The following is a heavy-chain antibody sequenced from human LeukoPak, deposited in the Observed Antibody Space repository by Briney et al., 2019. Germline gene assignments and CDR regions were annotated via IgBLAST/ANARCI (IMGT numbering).Heavy chain of an antibody. V-gene: IGHV3-21*01. J-gene: IGHJ6*03. CDR3: ARGSYGDYSFYMDV. D-gene: IGHD4-17*01. CDR2: ISSSSPYI. CDR1: GFTFSDYS. Sequence: KTGGSLRLSCAASGFTFSDYSMNWVRQAPGKGLEWVASISSSSPYIYYTDSVKGRFTISRDNAKNSLYLQMNSLRAEDTAVYYCARGSYGDYSFYMDVWGKGTTVTISS.